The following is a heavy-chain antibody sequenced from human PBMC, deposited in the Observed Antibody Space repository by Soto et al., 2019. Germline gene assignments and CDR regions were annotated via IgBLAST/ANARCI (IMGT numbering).Heavy chain of an antibody. D-gene: IGHD3-9*01. V-gene: IGHV4-31*03. Sequence: QVQLQESGPGLVKPSQTLSLTCTVSGGSVNSGGYYWSWIRQHPGKGLEWIGNIFYTGTTSYNPSLKSRVTVSVDTSKNQFSLKLSSVTAADTAVYYCARSYYNIYVCGYWGQGALVTVAS. CDR3: ARSYYNIYVCGY. CDR1: GGSVNSGGYY. CDR2: IFYTGTT. J-gene: IGHJ4*02.